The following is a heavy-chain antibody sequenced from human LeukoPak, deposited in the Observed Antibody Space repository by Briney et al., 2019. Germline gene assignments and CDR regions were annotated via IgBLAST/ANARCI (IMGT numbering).Heavy chain of an antibody. CDR1: GGSISSYY. CDR2: IYTSGST. V-gene: IGHV4-4*07. D-gene: IGHD3-22*01. CDR3: AREGYYYDSSGYYHGDNWFDP. J-gene: IGHJ5*02. Sequence: SETLSLTCTVSGGSISSYYWSWIRQPAGKGLEWIGRIYTSGSTNYNPSLKSRVTMSVDTSKNQFSLKLSSVTDADTAVYYCAREGYYYDSSGYYHGDNWFDPWGQGTLVTVSS.